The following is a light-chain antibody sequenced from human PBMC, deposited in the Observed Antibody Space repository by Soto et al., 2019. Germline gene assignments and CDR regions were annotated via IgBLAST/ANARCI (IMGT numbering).Light chain of an antibody. Sequence: QSLLTQPPSVSGAPGQRGTISCTGSSSNIGAGFDVHWYQQLPGTAPKLLIYGNSNRPSGVPDRFSGSRSGTSASLAITGLQAEDEADYYCQSYDSSLTGSKVFGSGTKVTVL. CDR2: GNS. CDR3: QSYDSSLTGSKV. J-gene: IGLJ1*01. V-gene: IGLV1-40*01. CDR1: SSNIGAGFD.